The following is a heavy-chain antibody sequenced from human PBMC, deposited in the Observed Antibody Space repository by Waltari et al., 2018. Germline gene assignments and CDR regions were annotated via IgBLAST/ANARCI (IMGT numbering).Heavy chain of an antibody. D-gene: IGHD3-22*01. CDR1: GFTFSRYW. V-gene: IGHV3-74*01. CDR3: AREPSPDSSGYFYYYMDV. Sequence: EVQLVESGGGLVQPGGSLRLSCAASGFTFSRYWMHWVRQVPGKGLVGVSRMNSDGSGTIYADSVKGRFTISRDNAKNTLYLQLNSLRVEDTAVYYCAREPSPDSSGYFYYYMDVWGKGTTVTVSS. J-gene: IGHJ6*03. CDR2: MNSDGSGT.